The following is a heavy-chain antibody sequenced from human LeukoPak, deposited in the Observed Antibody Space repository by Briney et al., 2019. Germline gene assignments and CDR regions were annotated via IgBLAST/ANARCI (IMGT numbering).Heavy chain of an antibody. Sequence: GASVKVSCKASGGTFSSYAISWVRQAPGQGLEWMGRIIPILGIANYAQKFQGRVTITADKSTSTAYMELSSLRSEDTAVYYCANVLLKGWRNPYVTEDYWGQGTLVTVSS. CDR3: ANVLLKGWRNPYVTEDY. V-gene: IGHV1-69*04. CDR2: IIPILGIA. D-gene: IGHD2-8*02. J-gene: IGHJ4*02. CDR1: GGTFSSYA.